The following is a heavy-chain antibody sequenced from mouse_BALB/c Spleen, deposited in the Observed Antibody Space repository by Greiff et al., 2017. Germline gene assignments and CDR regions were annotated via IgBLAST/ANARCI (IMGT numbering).Heavy chain of an antibody. CDR2: ISSGGSYT. J-gene: IGHJ4*01. CDR1: GFTFSSYA. Sequence: EVQRVESGGGLVKPGGSLKLSCAASGFTFSSYAMSWVRQSPEKRLEWVAEISSGGSYTYYPDTVTGRFTISRDNAKNTLYLEMSSLRSEDTAMYYCARATMNAMDYWGQGTSVTVSS. CDR3: ARATMNAMDY. D-gene: IGHD2-4*01. V-gene: IGHV5-9-4*01.